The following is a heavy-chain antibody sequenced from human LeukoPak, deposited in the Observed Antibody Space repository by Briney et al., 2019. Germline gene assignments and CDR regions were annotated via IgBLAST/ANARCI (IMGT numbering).Heavy chain of an antibody. CDR1: GYTFTGYY. J-gene: IGHJ4*02. CDR2: INPNSGGT. V-gene: IGHV1-2*02. CDR3: VRRGYFDY. Sequence: ASVKVSCKASGYTFTGYYMHWVRQAPGQGLEWMGWINPNSGGTNYAHKFHGRVTMTRDTAISTAYMELSRLRSDGTAVYYCVRRGYFDYWGEGTLVTVSS.